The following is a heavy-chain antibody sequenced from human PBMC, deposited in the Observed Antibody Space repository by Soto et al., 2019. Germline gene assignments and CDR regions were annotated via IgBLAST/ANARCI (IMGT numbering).Heavy chain of an antibody. CDR3: ARDGARVGPTHFGP. CDR2: INPNNGEA. Sequence: ASVKVSCKASGYTFSDYYIYWVRQAPGQGLEWMAWINPNNGEASYAQKFQGRVTMTRDTSISTVYLELSGLTSADTPAYYCARDGARVGPTHFGPWGKGTLVTVSS. J-gene: IGHJ5*02. D-gene: IGHD1-26*01. V-gene: IGHV1-2*02. CDR1: GYTFSDYY.